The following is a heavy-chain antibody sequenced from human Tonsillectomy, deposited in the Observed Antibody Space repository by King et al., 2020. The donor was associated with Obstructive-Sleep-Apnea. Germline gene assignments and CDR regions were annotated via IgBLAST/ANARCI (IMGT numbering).Heavy chain of an antibody. CDR3: AKDKFGDYYGSGSYGVDY. J-gene: IGHJ4*02. V-gene: IGHV3-9*01. CDR2: ISWNSGKK. D-gene: IGHD3-10*01. CDR1: GFTFDDYA. Sequence: VQLVESGGGLVQPGRPLRLSCAVSGFTFDDYAMHWVRQAPGKGLEWVSGISWNSGKKGYADSVKGRFTISRDNAKNSLYLQMNSLRAEDTALYYCAKDKFGDYYGSGSYGVDYWGQGTLVTVSP.